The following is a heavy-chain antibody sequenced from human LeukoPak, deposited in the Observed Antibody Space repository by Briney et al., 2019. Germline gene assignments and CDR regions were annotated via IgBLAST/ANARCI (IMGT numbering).Heavy chain of an antibody. V-gene: IGHV4-30-2*01. CDR2: IYHSGST. D-gene: IGHD3-22*01. Sequence: PSETLSLTCAVSGGSISSGGYSWSWIRQPPGKGLEWLGYIYHSGSTYYNPSLKSRVTISVDRSKNQFSLKLSSVTAADTAVYYCARAAVYYYDSSGYLATTAFDIWGQGTMVTVSS. CDR3: ARAAVYYYDSSGYLATTAFDI. J-gene: IGHJ3*02. CDR1: GGSISSGGYS.